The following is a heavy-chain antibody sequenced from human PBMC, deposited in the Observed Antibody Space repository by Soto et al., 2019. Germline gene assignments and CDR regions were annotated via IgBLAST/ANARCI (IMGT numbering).Heavy chain of an antibody. CDR1: GGSISSTDHY. D-gene: IGHD2-21*01. CDR2: VYHTGTT. J-gene: IGHJ4*02. Sequence: SETLSLTCTASGGSISSTDHYWGWVRPSPGKGREWIGSVYHTGTTYYNPSLKSRVTISVDASKSQFSLTRRSVTAADTAVYYCARQVTYAIVAPPCLLDYWGQGSPVTAPS. CDR3: ARQVTYAIVAPPCLLDY. V-gene: IGHV4-39*01.